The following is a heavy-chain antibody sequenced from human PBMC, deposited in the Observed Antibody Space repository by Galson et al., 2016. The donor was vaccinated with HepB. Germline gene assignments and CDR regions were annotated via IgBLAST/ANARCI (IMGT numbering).Heavy chain of an antibody. CDR1: GFNFRNSS. J-gene: IGHJ6*02. Sequence: SLRLSCAASGFNFRNSSMIWVRQAPGKGLEWVSSISSGGSHSYYPDSLKGRFTISRDNSKNTLYLQMNSLRSDDTAVYYCARDGAVIATAGTYYYGMDVWGQGTTVTVSS. D-gene: IGHD6-13*01. V-gene: IGHV3-21*04. CDR2: ISSGGSHS. CDR3: ARDGAVIATAGTYYYGMDV.